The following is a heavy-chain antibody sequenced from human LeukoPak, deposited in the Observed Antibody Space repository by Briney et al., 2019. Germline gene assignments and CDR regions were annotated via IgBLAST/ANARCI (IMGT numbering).Heavy chain of an antibody. CDR3: ARGGYYVISGPSWFDP. Sequence: PGGSLRLSCAASGFTFSSYTMSWVRQAPGKGLEWVSAISGSGGSTYYADSVKGRFTISRDNSKNTLYLQMNSLGAEDTAVYDCARGGYYVISGPSWFDPWGQGTLVTVSS. J-gene: IGHJ5*02. D-gene: IGHD3-22*01. CDR1: GFTFSSYT. CDR2: ISGSGGST. V-gene: IGHV3-23*01.